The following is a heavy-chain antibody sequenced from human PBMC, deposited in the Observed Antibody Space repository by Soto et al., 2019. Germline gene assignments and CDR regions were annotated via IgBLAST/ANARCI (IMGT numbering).Heavy chain of an antibody. Sequence: EVQLLESGGGLVQPGGSLRLSCAASGFSFSSYAMRWVRQAPGKGLEWVSAISGSGGSTYYADSVKGRITISRDNSKNTVYLQMNSLRAEDTAVYFCARDDYYYYYDMDVWGQGTKVTVSS. V-gene: IGHV3-23*01. J-gene: IGHJ6*02. CDR3: ARDDYYYYYDMDV. CDR1: GFSFSSYA. CDR2: ISGSGGST.